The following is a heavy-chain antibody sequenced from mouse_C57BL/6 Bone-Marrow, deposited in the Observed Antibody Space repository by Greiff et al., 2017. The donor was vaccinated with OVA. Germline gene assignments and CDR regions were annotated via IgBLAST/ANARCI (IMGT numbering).Heavy chain of an antibody. V-gene: IGHV5-12*01. CDR1: GFTFSDYY. CDR3: ARHGLRGDFDY. CDR2: ISNGGGST. J-gene: IGHJ2*01. D-gene: IGHD1-1*01. Sequence: EVQRVESGGGLVQPGGSLKLSCAASGFTFSDYYMYWVRQTPEKRLEWVAYISNGGGSTYYPDTVKGRFTISRDNAKNTLYLQMSRLKSEDTAMYYCARHGLRGDFDYWGQGTTLTVSS.